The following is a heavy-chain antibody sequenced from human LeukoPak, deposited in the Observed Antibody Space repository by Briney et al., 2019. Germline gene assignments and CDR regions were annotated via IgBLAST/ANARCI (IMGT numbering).Heavy chain of an antibody. CDR2: ISYDGSNK. J-gene: IGHJ6*02. CDR1: GFTFSSYG. V-gene: IGHV3-30*18. Sequence: QPGGSLRLSCAASGFTFSSYGMHWVRQAPGKGLEWVAVISYDGSNKYYADSVKGRFAISRDNSKNTLYLQMNSLRAEDTAVSYCAKERPHLKFSSSWVMDVWGQGTTVTVSS. CDR3: AKERPHLKFSSSWVMDV. D-gene: IGHD6-13*01.